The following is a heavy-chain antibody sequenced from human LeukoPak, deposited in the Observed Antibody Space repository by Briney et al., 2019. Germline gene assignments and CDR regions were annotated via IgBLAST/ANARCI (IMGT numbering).Heavy chain of an antibody. CDR1: GGSISSYY. Sequence: SETLSLTCTVSGGSISSYYWRWIRQPPGKGMEWIGYIYYSGSTNYNHSLKRRGTISVDTSKHQFSLKLSSVTAADTAVYYCARDVGYSYDFDYYYMDVWGKGTTVTVSS. J-gene: IGHJ6*03. D-gene: IGHD5-18*01. CDR2: IYYSGST. CDR3: ARDVGYSYDFDYYYMDV. V-gene: IGHV4-59*01.